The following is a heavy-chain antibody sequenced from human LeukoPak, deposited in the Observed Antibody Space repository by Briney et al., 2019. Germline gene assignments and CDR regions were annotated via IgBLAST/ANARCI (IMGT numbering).Heavy chain of an antibody. V-gene: IGHV1-8*01. CDR1: GYTFTSYD. CDR3: ARRWGSLYYFDY. Sequence: ASVKVSCKASGYTFTSYDINWVRQATGQGLEWMGWMNPNSGNTGYAQKFQGRVTMTRNTSISTAYMELSSLRSEDTAVYYCARRWGSLYYFDYWGQGTLVTVSS. D-gene: IGHD1-26*01. CDR2: MNPNSGNT. J-gene: IGHJ4*02.